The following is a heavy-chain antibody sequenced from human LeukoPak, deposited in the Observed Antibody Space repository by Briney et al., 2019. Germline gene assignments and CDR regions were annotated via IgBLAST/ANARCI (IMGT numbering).Heavy chain of an antibody. CDR1: GGSISNTNW. J-gene: IGHJ4*02. V-gene: IGHV4-4*02. Sequence: SETLSLTCGVSGGSISNTNWWTWVRPPPGKGLEWIGEVNLQGSTNYNPSLKRRVAISVDKSETHISLNLTSVTAADTAVYYCAREGGPYRPLDYSGQGTLVTVAS. CDR2: VNLQGST. CDR3: AREGGPYRPLDY.